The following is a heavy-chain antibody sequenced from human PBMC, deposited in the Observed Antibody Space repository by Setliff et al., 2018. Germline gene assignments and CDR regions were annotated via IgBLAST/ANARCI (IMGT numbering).Heavy chain of an antibody. Sequence: SETLSLTCSVSGASITSGGFYWTWIRQPAGKGLEWIGHISPSGSTTYNPSVKSRVTISLDTSKNHFSLKLDSVTAADTALYYCARGFDVCGGGACYTDGPYYFDYWGLGTLVTVSS. CDR2: ISPSGST. CDR1: GASITSGGFY. J-gene: IGHJ4*02. CDR3: ARGFDVCGGGACYTDGPYYFDY. D-gene: IGHD2-21*02. V-gene: IGHV4-61*09.